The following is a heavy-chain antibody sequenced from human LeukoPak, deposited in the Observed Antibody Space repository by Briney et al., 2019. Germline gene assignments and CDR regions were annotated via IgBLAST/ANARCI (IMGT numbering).Heavy chain of an antibody. Sequence: PGGSLTLSCAASGFTVSSTSFSWVRQPPRQGQQWVSLISNSDSTKYADSPNGRFTIPRDNSKTTMHLQMNILTGEAADVDYCLALGVVTPGYYAMDGWSQGTTVTVPS. CDR3: LALGVVTPGYYAMDG. CDR1: GFTVSSTS. CDR2: ISNSDST. V-gene: IGHV3-66*01. J-gene: IGHJ6*02. D-gene: IGHD4-23*01.